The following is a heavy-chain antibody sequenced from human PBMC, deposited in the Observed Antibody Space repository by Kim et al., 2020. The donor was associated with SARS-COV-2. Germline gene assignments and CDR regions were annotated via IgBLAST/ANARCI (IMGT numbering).Heavy chain of an antibody. D-gene: IGHD6-13*01. CDR2: IYPGDSDT. CDR3: ARGRSALSSSWYGEYFDY. Sequence: GESLKISCKGSGYSFTSYWIGWVRQMPGKGLEWMGIIYPGDSDTRYNPSFQGQVTISADKSISTAYLQWSSLKASDTAMYYCARGRSALSSSWYGEYFDYWGQGTLVTVSS. CDR1: GYSFTSYW. J-gene: IGHJ4*02. V-gene: IGHV5-51*01.